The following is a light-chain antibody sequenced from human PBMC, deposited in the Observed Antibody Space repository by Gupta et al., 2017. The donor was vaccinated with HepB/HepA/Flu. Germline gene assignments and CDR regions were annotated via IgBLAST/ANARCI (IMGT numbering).Light chain of an antibody. CDR2: GAS. CDR3: QQYGSSPVT. CDR1: QSVNDY. J-gene: IGKJ5*01. V-gene: IGKV3-20*01. Sequence: EFVLTQSPDTLSLSPGERATLSCRASQSVNDYLAWYQQKPGQAPRLLIYGASSRATGIPDRFSGSGSGTXFTLTIXRLEPEDFAVYYCQQYGSSPVTFGXGTRLEI.